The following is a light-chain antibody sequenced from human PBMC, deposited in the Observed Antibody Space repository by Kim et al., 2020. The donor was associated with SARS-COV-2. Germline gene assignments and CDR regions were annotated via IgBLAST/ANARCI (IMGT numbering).Light chain of an antibody. J-gene: IGKJ1*01. CDR1: QSVGRNY. Sequence: SPGEGATLSCRASQSVGRNYLAWYQQKPGRAPRLLIDDASTGATDIPDRFSGSGSGTDFTLNISRLEPEDFAVYYCHQYANSPRTFGQGTKVDIK. V-gene: IGKV3-20*01. CDR3: HQYANSPRT. CDR2: DAS.